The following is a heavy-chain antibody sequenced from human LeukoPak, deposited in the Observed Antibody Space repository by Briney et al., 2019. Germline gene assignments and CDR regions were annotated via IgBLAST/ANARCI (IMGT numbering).Heavy chain of an antibody. CDR3: ARDVTLPYSGGDLDAFDI. D-gene: IGHD1-26*01. V-gene: IGHV3-21*01. CDR2: ISSSGSYI. J-gene: IGHJ3*02. CDR1: RFTFSTYT. Sequence: PGGSLRLSCAASRFTFSTYTMNWVRQAPGKGLEWVSSISSSGSYIYYADSVKGRFTISRDNAKNSLYLQVNSLRAEDTAVYCCARDVTLPYSGGDLDAFDIWGQGTMVTVSS.